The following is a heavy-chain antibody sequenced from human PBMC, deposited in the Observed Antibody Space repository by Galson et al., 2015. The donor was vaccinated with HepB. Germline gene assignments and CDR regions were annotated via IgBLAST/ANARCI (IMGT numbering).Heavy chain of an antibody. CDR2: IYSGGST. D-gene: IGHD3-10*01. J-gene: IGHJ4*02. CDR3: ARLLYGSGSSPIDY. CDR1: GFTVSSNY. V-gene: IGHV3-66*04. Sequence: SLRLSCAASGFTVSSNYMSWVRQAPGKGLEWVSVIYSGGSTYYADSVKGRFTISRDNSKNTLYLQMNSLRAGDTAVYYCARLLYGSGSSPIDYWGQGTLVTVSS.